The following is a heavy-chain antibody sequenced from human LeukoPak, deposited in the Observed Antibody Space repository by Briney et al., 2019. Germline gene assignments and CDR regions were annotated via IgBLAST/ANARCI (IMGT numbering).Heavy chain of an antibody. Sequence: ASVKVSCKASGCTFTTYDISWVRQAPGQGLEWMGWISAYNGNTNCAQKLQGRVTLTTDTSTSTAYMEVRSLRSVDTAVYYCATRGGDYGDYEGAFGIWGQGTMVTVSS. V-gene: IGHV1-18*01. CDR1: GCTFTTYD. D-gene: IGHD4-17*01. CDR2: ISAYNGNT. J-gene: IGHJ3*02. CDR3: ATRGGDYGDYEGAFGI.